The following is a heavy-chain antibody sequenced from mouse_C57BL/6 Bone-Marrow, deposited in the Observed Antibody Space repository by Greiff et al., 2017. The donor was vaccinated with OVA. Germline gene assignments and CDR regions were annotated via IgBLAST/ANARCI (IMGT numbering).Heavy chain of an antibody. J-gene: IGHJ3*01. CDR1: EYEFPSHD. V-gene: IGHV5-2*01. CDR3: ARQRGLFAY. Sequence: EVKLMESGGGLVQPGESLKLSCESNEYEFPSHDMSWVRKTPGKRLELVAAINSDGGGTYYTDNMERRVIISRDNTQKTLYLQVSSLGSEDTALYYCARQRGLFAYWGQGTLVTVSA. CDR2: INSDGGGT.